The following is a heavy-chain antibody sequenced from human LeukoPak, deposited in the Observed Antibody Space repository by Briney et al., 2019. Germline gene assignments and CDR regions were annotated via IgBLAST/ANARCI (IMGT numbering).Heavy chain of an antibody. V-gene: IGHV4-59*08. CDR2: IYYSGSA. CDR3: ARHSSAYSFEY. Sequence: SETLSLTCTVSGGSISSYYWSWIRQPPGKGLQWIGYIYYSGSANYNPSLKGRVTISIDTSKNQFSLKLSSVTAADTAVYYCARHSSAYSFEYWGQGTLVTVSS. CDR1: GGSISSYY. J-gene: IGHJ4*02. D-gene: IGHD3-22*01.